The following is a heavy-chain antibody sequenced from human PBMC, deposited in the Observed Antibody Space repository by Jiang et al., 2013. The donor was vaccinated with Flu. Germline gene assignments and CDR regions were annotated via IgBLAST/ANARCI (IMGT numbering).Heavy chain of an antibody. CDR1: GFTFSSYG. CDR2: ISYDGSNK. D-gene: IGHD3-10*01. CDR3: AKGWFGELWAGYYFDY. J-gene: IGHJ4*02. V-gene: IGHV3-30*18. Sequence: QLVESGGGVVQPGRSLRLSCAASGFTFSSYGMHWVRQAPGKGLEWVAVISYDGSNKYYADSVKGRFTISRDNSKNTLYLQMNGLRAEDTAVYYCAKGWFGELWAGYYFDYWGQGTLVTVSS.